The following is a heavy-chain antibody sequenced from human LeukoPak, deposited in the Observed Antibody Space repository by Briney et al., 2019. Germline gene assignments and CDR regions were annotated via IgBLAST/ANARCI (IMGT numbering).Heavy chain of an antibody. CDR1: GYSISSNYY. V-gene: IGHV4-38-2*02. J-gene: IGHJ4*02. D-gene: IGHD1-26*01. Sequence: SETLSLTCIVSGYSISSNYYRGWIRQPPGKGLEWIGSIYHSGSTFYNPSLKSRLTISVDTSKNQFSLKLSSVTAADTAVYYCVKSGSYYEAFDYWGQGTLVPVSS. CDR2: IYHSGST. CDR3: VKSGSYYEAFDY.